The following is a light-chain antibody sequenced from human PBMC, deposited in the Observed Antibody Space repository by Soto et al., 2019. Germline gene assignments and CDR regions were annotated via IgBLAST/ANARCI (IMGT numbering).Light chain of an antibody. Sequence: DIQMTQSPSSLSASVGDRVTITCQASQDISKYLNWYQQKPGKAPKLLIYDASNLETGVPSRFSGSGSGTYFTFTISSLPPEDVATYYCQQYDNPPFTFGPGTKVDIK. CDR3: QQYDNPPFT. V-gene: IGKV1-33*01. CDR2: DAS. J-gene: IGKJ3*01. CDR1: QDISKY.